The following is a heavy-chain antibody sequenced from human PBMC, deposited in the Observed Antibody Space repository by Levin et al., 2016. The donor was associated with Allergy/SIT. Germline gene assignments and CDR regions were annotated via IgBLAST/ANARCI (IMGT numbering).Heavy chain of an antibody. CDR1: GFTFSSYE. V-gene: IGHV3-48*03. J-gene: IGHJ4*02. CDR2: ISSSGSTI. D-gene: IGHD3-22*01. Sequence: GESLKISCAASGFTFSSYEMNWVRQAPGKGLEWVSYISSSGSTIYYADSVKGRFTISRDNAKNSLYLQMNSLRAEDTAVYYCARQPRAYYYDSSGFDYWGQGTLVTVSS. CDR3: ARQPRAYYYDSSGFDY.